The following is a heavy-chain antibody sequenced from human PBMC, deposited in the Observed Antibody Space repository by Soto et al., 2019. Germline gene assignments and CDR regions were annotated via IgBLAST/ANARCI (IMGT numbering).Heavy chain of an antibody. V-gene: IGHV4-30-2*01. CDR1: GVSISSGGYS. CDR2: IYHSGST. Sequence: SETLSLTCAVSGVSISSGGYSWSWIRQPPGKGLEWIGYIYHSGSTYYNPSLKSRVTISVDRSKNQFSLKLSSVTAADTAVYYCARAYGRNYDYWGQGTLVTVSS. D-gene: IGHD4-17*01. J-gene: IGHJ4*02. CDR3: ARAYGRNYDY.